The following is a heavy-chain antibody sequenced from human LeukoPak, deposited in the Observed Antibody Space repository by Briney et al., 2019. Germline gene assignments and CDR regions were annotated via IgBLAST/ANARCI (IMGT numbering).Heavy chain of an antibody. V-gene: IGHV3-30*02. Sequence: GGSLRLSCAASGFTFSSYGMHWVRQAPGRGLEWVAFIRYDGSNKYYADSVKGRFTISRDNSKNTLYLQMNSLRAEDTAVYYCESYYDSSGWAPPFDYWGQGTLVTVSS. CDR3: ESYYDSSGWAPPFDY. D-gene: IGHD3-22*01. CDR1: GFTFSSYG. CDR2: IRYDGSNK. J-gene: IGHJ4*02.